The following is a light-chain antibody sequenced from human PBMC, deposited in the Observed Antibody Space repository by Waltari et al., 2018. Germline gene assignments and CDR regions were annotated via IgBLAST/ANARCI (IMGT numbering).Light chain of an antibody. CDR1: EFISRN. CDR3: QQYQNWPRT. Sequence: EIVMTQSPAILSVPPGDAATLSCTASEFISRNLAWYQHIPGQPPRLLICGASNRAAGIPPRFSGSGSGTEFTLTISSLKSEDFALYYCQQYQNWPRTFGQGTKVDVK. J-gene: IGKJ1*01. CDR2: GAS. V-gene: IGKV3-15*01.